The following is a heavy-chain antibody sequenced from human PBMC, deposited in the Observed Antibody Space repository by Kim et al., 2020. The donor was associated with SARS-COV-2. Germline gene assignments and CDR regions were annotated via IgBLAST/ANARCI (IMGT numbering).Heavy chain of an antibody. J-gene: IGHJ3*02. CDR3: ARVGPLGGAFDI. D-gene: IGHD3-16*01. V-gene: IGHV1-69*01. Sequence: NYAQEVQGRVTITADESTSTAYMELSSLRSEDTAVYYCARVGPLGGAFDIWGQGTMVTVSS.